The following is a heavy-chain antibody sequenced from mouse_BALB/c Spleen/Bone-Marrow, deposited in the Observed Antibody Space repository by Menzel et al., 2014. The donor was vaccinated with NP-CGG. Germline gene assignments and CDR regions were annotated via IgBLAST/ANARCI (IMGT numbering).Heavy chain of an antibody. CDR2: ISYDGSN. CDR1: GYSITGGYY. V-gene: IGHV3-6*02. Sequence: VQLQQSGPGLVKPSQSLSLTCSVSGYSITGGYYWNWIRQFPGNKLEWMDYISYDGSNNYNPSLKNRISITRDTSKNQFCLRLNSVTTEDTATYYCARGGDWFFDVWGAGTTVTVSS. J-gene: IGHJ1*01. CDR3: ARGGDWFFDV.